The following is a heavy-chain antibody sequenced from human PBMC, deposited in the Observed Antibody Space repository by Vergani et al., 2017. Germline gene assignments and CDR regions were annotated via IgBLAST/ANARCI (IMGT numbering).Heavy chain of an antibody. V-gene: IGHV3-7*04. CDR3: ARGGDYYGSGSHYYYYGMDV. D-gene: IGHD3-10*01. CDR2: IKQDGSEK. CDR1: GFTFSSYW. Sequence: EVQLVESGGGLVQPGGSLRLSCAASGFTFSSYWMSWVRQAPGKGLEWVANIKQDGSEKYYVDSVKGRFTISRDNAKNSLYLQMNSLRAEDTAVYYCARGGDYYGSGSHYYYYGMDVWGQGATVTVSS. J-gene: IGHJ6*02.